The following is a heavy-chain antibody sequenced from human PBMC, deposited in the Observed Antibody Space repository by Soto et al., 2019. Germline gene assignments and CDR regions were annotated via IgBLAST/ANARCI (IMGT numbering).Heavy chain of an antibody. CDR1: GDTFGRFT. CDR2: IKPISDIT. J-gene: IGHJ5*02. D-gene: IGHD4-4*01. Sequence: KVSCKASGDTFGRFTINWVRQAPGQGLEWMGGIKPISDITNYAQRFQGRVTFTADASTSTVYLELSSLRSEDTAMYYCARDPSTINKLIGVWFDPWGQGTLVTVSS. CDR3: ARDPSTINKLIGVWFDP. V-gene: IGHV1-69*01.